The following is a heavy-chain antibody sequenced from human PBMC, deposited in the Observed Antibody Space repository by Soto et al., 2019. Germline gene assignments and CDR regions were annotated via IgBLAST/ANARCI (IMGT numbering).Heavy chain of an antibody. CDR2: MSGSGSGT. CDR3: VRQAKLTTVTANFGYYYGLDV. D-gene: IGHD4-4*01. J-gene: IGHJ6*02. Sequence: DVQLLESGGGLVQPGGSLRLSCAASGFRFSTYDMSWVRQAPGKGLEWVSVMSGSGSGTYYADSVKGRFTISRDNSKNTFYLQRKSLRAEDTAVYYCVRQAKLTTVTANFGYYYGLDVGGQGTTVTVSS. V-gene: IGHV3-23*01. CDR1: GFRFSTYD.